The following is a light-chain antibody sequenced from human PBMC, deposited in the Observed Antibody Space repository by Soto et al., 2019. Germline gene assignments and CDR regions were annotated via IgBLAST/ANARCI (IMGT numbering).Light chain of an antibody. CDR1: QSISTW. V-gene: IGKV1-5*03. Sequence: DIQMTQSPSTLSASVGDRVTITCRASQSISTWLAWYQQKPGKAPKLLIYKASSLESGVPSRFSGSGSGTEFTLTISSLQPDDFASYYCQQYNSVSLHTFGQGTKLEIK. CDR2: KAS. J-gene: IGKJ2*01. CDR3: QQYNSVSLHT.